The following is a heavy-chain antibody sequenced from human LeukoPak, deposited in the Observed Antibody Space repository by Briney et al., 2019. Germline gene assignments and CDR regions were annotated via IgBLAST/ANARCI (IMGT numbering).Heavy chain of an antibody. D-gene: IGHD3-10*01. CDR1: GFTFSSYA. Sequence: GGSLRLSCAASGFTFSSYAMHWVRQAPGKGLEWVAVISYDGSNKYYADSVKGRFTISRDNSKNTLYLQMSSLRAEDTAVYYCARALLRDLLWFGGAFDYWGQGTLVTVSS. CDR2: ISYDGSNK. J-gene: IGHJ4*02. CDR3: ARALLRDLLWFGGAFDY. V-gene: IGHV3-30*04.